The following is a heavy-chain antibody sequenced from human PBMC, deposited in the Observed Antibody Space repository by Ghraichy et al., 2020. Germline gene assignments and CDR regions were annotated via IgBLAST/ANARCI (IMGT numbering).Heavy chain of an antibody. D-gene: IGHD2-2*01. Sequence: GALRLSCAASGSTFSTYWMHWVRQAPGKGLVWVSRINSDGSSTSCADSVKGRFTISRDNAKNTLYLQMNSLRAEDTAVYYCARDYCSSSSCFPQFWGQGTLVTVSS. CDR1: GSTFSTYW. CDR3: ARDYCSSSSCFPQF. J-gene: IGHJ4*02. V-gene: IGHV3-74*01. CDR2: INSDGSST.